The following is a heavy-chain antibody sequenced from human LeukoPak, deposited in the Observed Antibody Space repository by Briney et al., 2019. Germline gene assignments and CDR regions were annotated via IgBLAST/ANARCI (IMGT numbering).Heavy chain of an antibody. CDR2: IDPSDSYT. CDR3: ARIMNIAAAVGGFDP. CDR1: GYSFTSYW. V-gene: IGHV5-10-1*01. J-gene: IGHJ5*02. D-gene: IGHD6-13*01. Sequence: GESLKISCKGSGYSFTSYWISWVRQMPGKGLEWMGRIDPSDSYTNYSPSLQGHVTISADKSISTAYLQWSSLKASDTAMYYCARIMNIAAAVGGFDPWGQGTLVTVSS.